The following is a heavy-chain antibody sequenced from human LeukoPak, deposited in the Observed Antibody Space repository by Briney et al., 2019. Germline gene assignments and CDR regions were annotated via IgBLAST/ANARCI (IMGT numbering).Heavy chain of an antibody. J-gene: IGHJ6*02. V-gene: IGHV1-2*02. CDR2: INPNSGGT. CDR3: ARDLYGGNSPYYYYYGMDV. Sequence: ASVKVSCKAPVYTFTGYFMHWVRQAPGQGREWMGWINPNSGGTNYAQKFQGRVTMTRDTSISTAYMELSKLRSDDTAVYYCARDLYGGNSPYYYYYGMDVWGQGTTVTVSS. CDR1: VYTFTGYF. D-gene: IGHD4-23*01.